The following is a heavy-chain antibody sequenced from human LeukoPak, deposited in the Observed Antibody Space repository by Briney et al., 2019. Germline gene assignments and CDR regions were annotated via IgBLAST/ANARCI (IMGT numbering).Heavy chain of an antibody. J-gene: IGHJ6*02. V-gene: IGHV3-23*01. Sequence: GGSLRLSCAASGFTFNNYAMNWVRQAPGKGLEWVSAISGNGGSTYSVDSVRGRFTISRDNAKNTVYLQMNSLRTEDTAVYYCARGLPNYYGMDVWGQGTTVTVSS. CDR2: ISGNGGST. CDR1: GFTFNNYA. CDR3: ARGLPNYYGMDV.